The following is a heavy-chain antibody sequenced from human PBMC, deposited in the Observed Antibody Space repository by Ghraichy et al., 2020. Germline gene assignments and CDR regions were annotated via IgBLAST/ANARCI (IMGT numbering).Heavy chain of an antibody. CDR3: ASQIRYYDSSGDFDY. D-gene: IGHD3-22*01. Sequence: SETLSLTCTVSGGSISSSSYYWGWIRQPPGKGLEWIGSIYYSGSTYYNPSLKSRVTISVDTSKNQFSLKLSSVTAADTAVYYCASQIRYYDSSGDFDYWGQGTLVTVAS. CDR2: IYYSGST. J-gene: IGHJ4*02. CDR1: GGSISSSSYY. V-gene: IGHV4-39*01.